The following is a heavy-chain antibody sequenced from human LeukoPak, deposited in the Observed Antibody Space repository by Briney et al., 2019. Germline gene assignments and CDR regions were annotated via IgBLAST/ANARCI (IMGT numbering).Heavy chain of an antibody. Sequence: PSETLSLTCTVSGGSISTSNYYWGWIRQPPGTGLEWVGNIFYSGSTYYSPSLRSRVTISLDTSKNQFSLKLSSVTAADTAVYYCARGSGTDLGSSWYYFDYWGQGTLVTVSS. J-gene: IGHJ4*02. V-gene: IGHV4-39*07. CDR3: ARGSGTDLGSSWYYFDY. CDR2: IFYSGST. D-gene: IGHD6-13*01. CDR1: GGSISTSNYY.